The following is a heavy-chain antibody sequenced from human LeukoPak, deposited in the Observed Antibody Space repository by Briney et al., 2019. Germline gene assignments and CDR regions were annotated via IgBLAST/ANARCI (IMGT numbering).Heavy chain of an antibody. V-gene: IGHV3-30-3*01. Sequence: GGSLRLSCAASGSTFSSYAMHWVRQAPGKGLEWVAVISYDGSNKYYADSVKGRFTISRDNSKNTLYLQMNSLRAEDTAVYYCARGDSSGWYFDYWGQGTLVTVSS. CDR3: ARGDSSGWYFDY. CDR2: ISYDGSNK. CDR1: GSTFSSYA. D-gene: IGHD6-19*01. J-gene: IGHJ4*02.